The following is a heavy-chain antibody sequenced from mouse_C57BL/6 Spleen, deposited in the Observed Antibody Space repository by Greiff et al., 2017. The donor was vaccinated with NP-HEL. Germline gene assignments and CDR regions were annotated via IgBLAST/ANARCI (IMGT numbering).Heavy chain of an antibody. J-gene: IGHJ4*01. Sequence: EVKLVESEGGLVQPGSSMKLSCTASGFTFSDYYMAWVRQVPEKGLEWVANINYDGSSTYYLDSLKSRFIISRDNAKNILYLQMSSLKSEDTATYYCAREDYRRAMDYWGQGTSVTVSS. CDR2: INYDGSST. D-gene: IGHD2-14*01. V-gene: IGHV5-16*01. CDR3: AREDYRRAMDY. CDR1: GFTFSDYY.